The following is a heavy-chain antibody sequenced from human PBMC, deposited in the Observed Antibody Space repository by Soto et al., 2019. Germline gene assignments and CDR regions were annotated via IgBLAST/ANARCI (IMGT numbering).Heavy chain of an antibody. D-gene: IGHD2-2*01. Sequence: SETLSLTCTVSGGSISSSSYYWGWIRQPPGKGLEWIGSIYYSGSTYYNPSLKSRVTISVDTSKNQFSLKLSSVTAADTAVYYCASVVPAAIFGMDVWGQGTTVTVSS. V-gene: IGHV4-39*01. CDR2: IYYSGST. CDR3: ASVVPAAIFGMDV. J-gene: IGHJ6*02. CDR1: GGSISSSSYY.